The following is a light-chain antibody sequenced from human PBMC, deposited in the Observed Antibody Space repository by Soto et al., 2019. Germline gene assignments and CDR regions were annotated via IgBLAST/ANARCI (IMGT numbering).Light chain of an antibody. CDR2: SNN. J-gene: IGLJ2*01. V-gene: IGLV1-44*01. Sequence: QSVLTQPPSASGTPGQRVTISCSGRSSNIGSNTVNWYQQLPGTAPKLLIYSNNQRPSGVPDRLSGSKSGTSASLAISGLQSEDEADYYCSAWDDTMNGPVFGGGTKLPVL. CDR3: SAWDDTMNGPV. CDR1: SSNIGSNT.